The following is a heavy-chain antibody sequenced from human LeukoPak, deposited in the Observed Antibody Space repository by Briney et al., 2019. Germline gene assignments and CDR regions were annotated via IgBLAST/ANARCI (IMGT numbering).Heavy chain of an antibody. CDR1: GYTFTGYY. J-gene: IGHJ4*02. V-gene: IGHV1-2*02. D-gene: IGHD1-1*01. CDR2: INPNSGGT. CDR3: ARDHLPLLCMMEH. Sequence: EASVKVSCKASGYTFTGYYMHWVRQAPGQGLEWMGWINPNSGGTNYAQKFQGRVTMTRDTSFSTAYMELSRLRSDDTAVYYCARDHLPLLCMMEHWGLGTLVTVSS.